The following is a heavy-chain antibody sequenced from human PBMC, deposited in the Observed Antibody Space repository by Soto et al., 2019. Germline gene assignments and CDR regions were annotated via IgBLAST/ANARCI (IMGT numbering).Heavy chain of an antibody. CDR3: AKESDILTGSGYMDV. J-gene: IGHJ6*03. CDR2: ISYDGSNK. CDR1: GFTFSSYG. D-gene: IGHD3-9*01. V-gene: IGHV3-30*18. Sequence: QVQLVESGGGVVQPGRSLRLSCAASGFTFSSYGMHWVRQAPGKGLEWVAVISYDGSNKYYADSVKGRFTISRDNSKNTLYLQMNSLRAEDTAVYYCAKESDILTGSGYMDVWGKGTTVTVSS.